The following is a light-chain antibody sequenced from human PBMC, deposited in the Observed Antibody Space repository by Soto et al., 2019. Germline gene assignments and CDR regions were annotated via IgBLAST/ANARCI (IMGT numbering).Light chain of an antibody. CDR2: KAS. CDR3: QHSSSYSGG. J-gene: IGKJ1*01. CDR1: QSISSW. Sequence: GSGGSVDLSGRRGSQSISSWLAWYQQKPGKAPKPLIYKASTLKSGVPSRFSGSGSGTEFALGLRCLHPDHFATSYCQHSSSYSGGLGQGTKVDIK. V-gene: IGKV1-5*03.